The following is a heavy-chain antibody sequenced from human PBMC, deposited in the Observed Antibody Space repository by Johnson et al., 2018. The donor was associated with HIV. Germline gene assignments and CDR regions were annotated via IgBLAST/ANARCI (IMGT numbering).Heavy chain of an antibody. V-gene: IGHV3-66*02. CDR3: ARWEGSSSWQRVCGAFDI. CDR1: GFTVSSNY. J-gene: IGHJ3*02. D-gene: IGHD6-13*01. Sequence: VQLVESGGGLVQPGGSLRLSCAASGFTVSSNYMSWVRQAPGKGLEWVSVIYSGGSTYYADSVKGRFTISRDNSKNTLYLQMTSLRAEDTAVYYCARWEGSSSWQRVCGAFDIWGQGTMVTVSS. CDR2: IYSGGST.